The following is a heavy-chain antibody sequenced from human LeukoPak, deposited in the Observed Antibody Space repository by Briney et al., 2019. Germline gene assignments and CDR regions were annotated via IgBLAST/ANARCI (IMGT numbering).Heavy chain of an antibody. J-gene: IGHJ4*02. CDR1: GYTFTSYY. V-gene: IGHV1-46*01. CDR2: INPSGGST. D-gene: IGHD1-26*01. CDR3: ARGRPPLLYSGSYRPPFDY. Sequence: ASVKVSCKASGYTFTSYYMHWVRQAPGQGLEWMGIINPSGGSTSYAQKFQGRVTMTRDTSTSTVYMELSSLRSEDTAVYYYARGRPPLLYSGSYRPPFDYWGQGTLVTVSS.